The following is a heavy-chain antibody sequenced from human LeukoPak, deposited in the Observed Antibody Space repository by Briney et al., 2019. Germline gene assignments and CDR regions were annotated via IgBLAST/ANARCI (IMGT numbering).Heavy chain of an antibody. J-gene: IGHJ5*02. CDR1: GYTFTSYA. Sequence: ASVKVSCKASGYTFTSYAMNWVRQAPGQGLEWMGWISAYNGNTNYAQKLQGRVTMTTDTSTSTAYMELRSLRSDDTAVYYCARDQGSWYPTWGQGTLVTDSS. V-gene: IGHV1-18*01. D-gene: IGHD6-13*01. CDR2: ISAYNGNT. CDR3: ARDQGSWYPT.